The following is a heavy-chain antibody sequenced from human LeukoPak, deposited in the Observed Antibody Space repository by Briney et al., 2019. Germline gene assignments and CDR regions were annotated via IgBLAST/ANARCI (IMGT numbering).Heavy chain of an antibody. V-gene: IGHV1-2*02. J-gene: IGHJ4*02. Sequence: ASVKVSCKASGYTFTGYYMHWVRQAPGQGLEWMGWINPNSGGTNYAQKFQGRVTVTRDTSISTAYMELSRLRSDDTAVYYCARVDSGSYFYQGSFDYWGQGTLVTVSS. CDR2: INPNSGGT. CDR1: GYTFTGYY. D-gene: IGHD1-26*01. CDR3: ARVDSGSYFYQGSFDY.